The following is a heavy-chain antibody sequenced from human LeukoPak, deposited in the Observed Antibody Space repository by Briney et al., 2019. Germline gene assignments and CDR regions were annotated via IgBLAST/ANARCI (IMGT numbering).Heavy chain of an antibody. CDR3: ARPQWGGAFDI. Sequence: SETLSLTCTVSGGSISNYYWSWIRQPPGKGLEWIGYIYYSGSTNYNPSLKSRVTISVDTSKNQFSLKLSSVTAADTAVYYCARPQWGGAFDIWGQGTMVTVSS. CDR2: IYYSGST. CDR1: GGSISNYY. D-gene: IGHD1-26*01. V-gene: IGHV4-59*08. J-gene: IGHJ3*02.